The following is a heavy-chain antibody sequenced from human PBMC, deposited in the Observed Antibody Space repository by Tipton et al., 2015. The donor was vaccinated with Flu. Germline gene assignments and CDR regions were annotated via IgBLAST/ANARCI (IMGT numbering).Heavy chain of an antibody. CDR3: ARDEGSYKYDNNGFQVGNY. J-gene: IGHJ4*02. CDR2: INPNTGGT. V-gene: IGHV1-2*02. CDR1: GYTLTGYY. Sequence: QSGAEVKKPGASVKVSCKASGYTLTGYYIHWVRQAPGQGLEWMGCINPNTGGTDYAQKFQGRVTMTRDTSINTAYMELSWLTYDDTAVYYCARDEGSYKYDNNGFQVGNYWGQGTLVTVSS. D-gene: IGHD3-22*01.